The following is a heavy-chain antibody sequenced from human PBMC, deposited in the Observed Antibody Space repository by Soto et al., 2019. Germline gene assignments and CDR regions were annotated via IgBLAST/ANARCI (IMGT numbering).Heavy chain of an antibody. CDR2: ISYDASDK. CDR1: AFTFSSYR. J-gene: IGHJ6*02. CDR3: VKERYGQLWLEDYGMDV. V-gene: IGHV3-30*18. D-gene: IGHD5-18*01. Sequence: QVQLVESGGGVVQPGRSLRLSCAASAFTFSSYRIHWVRQAPGKGLDWVAVISYDASDKYYADSVKGRFTISRDNSKRRLYLQMNSLRAEDTAVYYCVKERYGQLWLEDYGMDVWGQGTTGTVSS.